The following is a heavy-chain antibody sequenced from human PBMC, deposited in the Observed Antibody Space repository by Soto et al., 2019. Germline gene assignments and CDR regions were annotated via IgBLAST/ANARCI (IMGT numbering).Heavy chain of an antibody. D-gene: IGHD2-15*01. V-gene: IGHV3-74*01. CDR1: GFTFSSYW. J-gene: IGHJ4*02. Sequence: EVQLVESGGGLVQPGGSLRLSCAASGFTFSSYWMHWVRQAQGKGLVWVSRINSDGSSTSYEDSVKGRFTLSRDNAKNTLYLQMNSLRAEDTAVYYCVRTSLVVAAATREDYWGQGTLVTVSS. CDR3: VRTSLVVAAATREDY. CDR2: INSDGSST.